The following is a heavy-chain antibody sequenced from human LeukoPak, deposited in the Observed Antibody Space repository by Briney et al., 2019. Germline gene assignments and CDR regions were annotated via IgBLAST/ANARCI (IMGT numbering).Heavy chain of an antibody. D-gene: IGHD3-3*02. CDR2: INHSGNT. J-gene: IGHJ5*02. CDR3: ARSLIAFTSRNYLDP. Sequence: PSETLSLTCAVYGVSLSGYYWSWICQPPGKGLEWIGEINHSGNTNYNPSLKSRVTISVDTSKNQFSLKLSSATAADTAVYYCARSLIAFTSRNYLDPWGRGTLVTVSS. CDR1: GVSLSGYY. V-gene: IGHV4-34*01.